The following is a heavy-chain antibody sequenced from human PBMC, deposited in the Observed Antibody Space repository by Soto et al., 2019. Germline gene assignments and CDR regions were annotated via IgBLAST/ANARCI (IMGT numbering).Heavy chain of an antibody. CDR3: ARGAAGGSSANYYGFDV. CDR2: SRNKAHSYTT. J-gene: IGHJ6*02. D-gene: IGHD2-15*01. Sequence: EVRLVESGGGLVQPGGSLRLSCAASGFTFSDYYMDWVRQTPGKGLEWVGRSRNKAHSYTTKYAASVQGRFTVSRDGSKNSFYRQMDSLKTDDTAGYYCARGAAGGSSANYYGFDVWGQGTTVIVSS. CDR1: GFTFSDYY. V-gene: IGHV3-72*01.